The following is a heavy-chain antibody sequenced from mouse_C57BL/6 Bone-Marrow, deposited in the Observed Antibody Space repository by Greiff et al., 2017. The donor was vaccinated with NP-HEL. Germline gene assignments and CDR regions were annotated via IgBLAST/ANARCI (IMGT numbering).Heavy chain of an antibody. D-gene: IGHD1-1*01. V-gene: IGHV7-1*01. CDR1: GFTFSDFY. CDR2: SRNKANDYTT. J-gene: IGHJ1*03. CDR3: ARVSTTVVATYWYFDV. Sequence: EVMLVESGGGLVQSGRSLRLSCATSGFTFSDFYMEWVRQAPGKGLEWIAASRNKANDYTTEYSASVKGRFIVSRDTSQSILYLQMNALRAEDTAIYYCARVSTTVVATYWYFDVWGTGTTVTVSS.